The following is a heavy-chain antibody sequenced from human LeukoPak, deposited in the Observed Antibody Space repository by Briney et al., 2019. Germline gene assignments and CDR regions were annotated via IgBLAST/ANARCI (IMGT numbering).Heavy chain of an antibody. V-gene: IGHV3-33*01. CDR2: ILYDGSNK. D-gene: IGHD2-2*01. J-gene: IGHJ4*02. CDR1: GFTFSSYG. CDR3: ARSPSVHIDY. Sequence: GGALRLSCAASGFTFSSYGMHGVGQAQGKGLEWVAVILYDGSNKYYAYSVKGRFTISRDNSKNTLYLQMNSLRAEDTAVYYCARSPSVHIDYWGQGTLVTVSS.